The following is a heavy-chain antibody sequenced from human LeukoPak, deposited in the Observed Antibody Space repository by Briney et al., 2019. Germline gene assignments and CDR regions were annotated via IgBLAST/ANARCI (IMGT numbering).Heavy chain of an antibody. CDR2: MNPNSGNT. D-gene: IGHD3-3*01. V-gene: IGHV1-8*03. CDR1: GYTFTSYD. CDR3: ARGWRTIFGVVITGDDFDY. J-gene: IGHJ4*02. Sequence: ASVTVSCKASGYTFTSYDINWVRQATGQGLEWMGWMNPNSGNTGYAQKFQGRVTITRNTSISTAYMELSSLRSEDTAVYYCARGWRTIFGVVITGDDFDYWGQGTLVTVSS.